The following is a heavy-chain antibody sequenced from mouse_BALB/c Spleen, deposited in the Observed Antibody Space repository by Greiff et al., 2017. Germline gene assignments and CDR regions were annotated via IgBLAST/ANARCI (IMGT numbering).Heavy chain of an antibody. CDR3: ARSNWDYAMDY. V-gene: IGHV7-1*02. D-gene: IGHD4-1*01. CDR1: GFTFSDFY. J-gene: IGHJ4*01. Sequence: EVKVVESGGGLVQPGGSLRLSCATSGFTFSDFYMEWVRQPPGKRLEWIAASRNKAKDYTTEYSASVKGRFIVSRDTSQSILYLQMNVLRAEDTAIYYCARSNWDYAMDYWGQGTSVTVSS. CDR2: SRNKAKDYTT.